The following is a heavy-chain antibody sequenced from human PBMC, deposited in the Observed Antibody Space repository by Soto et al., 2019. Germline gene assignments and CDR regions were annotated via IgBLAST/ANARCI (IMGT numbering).Heavy chain of an antibody. V-gene: IGHV3-49*03. D-gene: IGHD6-13*01. CDR1: GFTFRDYP. Sequence: PGGSLRLSCIGSGFTFRDYPMSWFRQAPGKGLEWVGFIRSKTYGGTTEYAASVKGRFTISRDDSKSIAYLQMNSLKTEDTGVYYCAREIVAGGTGYWGQGTLVTVSS. CDR3: AREIVAGGTGY. CDR2: IRSKTYGGTT. J-gene: IGHJ4*02.